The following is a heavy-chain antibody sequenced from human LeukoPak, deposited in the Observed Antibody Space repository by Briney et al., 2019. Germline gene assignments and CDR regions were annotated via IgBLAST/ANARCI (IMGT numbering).Heavy chain of an antibody. CDR2: IYPGDFDT. V-gene: IGHV5-51*01. D-gene: IGHD1-26*01. CDR1: GYSFTTYW. J-gene: IGHJ3*02. Sequence: GESLKISCKGSGYSFTTYWIGWVRQMPGKGLEWMGIIYPGDFDTRYGPSFQGQVTISADRSINTAYLQWSSLKASDTAIYFCARQPHRAGGPLRSFDIWGQGTMVTVSS. CDR3: ARQPHRAGGPLRSFDI.